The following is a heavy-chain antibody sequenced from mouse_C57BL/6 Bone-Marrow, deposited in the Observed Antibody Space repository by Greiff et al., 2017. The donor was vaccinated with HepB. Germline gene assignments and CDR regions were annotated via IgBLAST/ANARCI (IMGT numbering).Heavy chain of an antibody. CDR2: INPNNGGT. V-gene: IGHV1-26*01. CDR1: GYTFTDYY. Sequence: EVQLQQSGPELVKPGASVKISCKASGYTFTDYYMNWVKQSHGKSLEWIGDINPNNGGTSYNQKFKGKATLTVDKSSSTAYMELRSLTSEDSAVYYCARERDAYYYGSSLFDYWGQGTTLTVSS. J-gene: IGHJ2*01. D-gene: IGHD1-1*01. CDR3: ARERDAYYYGSSLFDY.